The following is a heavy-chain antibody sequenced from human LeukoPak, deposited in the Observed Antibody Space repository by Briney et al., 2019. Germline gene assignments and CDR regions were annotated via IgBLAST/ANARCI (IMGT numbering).Heavy chain of an antibody. J-gene: IGHJ4*02. CDR3: ARAGRGYPSD. Sequence: SETLSLTCAVYGGSFSGYYWSWIRQPLGKGLEWIGEINHSGSTNYNPSLKSRVTISVDTSKNQFSPKLSSVTAADTAVYYCARAGRGYPSDWGQGTLVTVSS. CDR2: INHSGST. CDR1: GGSFSGYY. V-gene: IGHV4-34*01. D-gene: IGHD3-3*01.